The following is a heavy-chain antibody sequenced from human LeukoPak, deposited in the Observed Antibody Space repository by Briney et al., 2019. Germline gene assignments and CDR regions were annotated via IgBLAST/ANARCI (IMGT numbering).Heavy chain of an antibody. CDR2: IYSGGST. V-gene: IGHV3-53*05. CDR3: ARDRSRDCSSTSCYFDAFDI. Sequence: PGGSLRLSCAASGFTVSSNYMSWVRQAPGKGLEWVSVIYSGGSTYYADSVKGRFTISRDSSKNTLYLQMNSLRAEDTAVYYCARDRSRDCSSTSCYFDAFDIWGQGTMVTVSS. J-gene: IGHJ3*02. D-gene: IGHD2-2*01. CDR1: GFTVSSNY.